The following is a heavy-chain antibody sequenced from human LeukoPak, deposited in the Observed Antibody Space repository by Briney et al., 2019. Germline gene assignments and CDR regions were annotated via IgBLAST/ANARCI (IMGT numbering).Heavy chain of an antibody. V-gene: IGHV1-24*01. CDR3: ATDTGISSGWYRYFQH. CDR1: GYTLTEFA. CDR2: FDPEDGER. D-gene: IGHD6-19*01. Sequence: ASVKVPCKVSGYTLTEFAIHWVRQAPGKGLEWMGGFDPEDGERIYAQKFQGRVTMTEDTSTDTAYMELSSLRSEDTAVYYCATDTGISSGWYRYFQHWGQGTLVTVSS. J-gene: IGHJ1*01.